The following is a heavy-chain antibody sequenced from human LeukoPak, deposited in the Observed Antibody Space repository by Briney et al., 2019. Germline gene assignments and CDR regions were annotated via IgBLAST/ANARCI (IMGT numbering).Heavy chain of an antibody. CDR1: GFTSRNFW. CDR3: AKDRRTAMVPTGVFCY. Sequence: PGGSLRLSCAASGFTSRNFWMYWVRQDPGKGLFWVSRINTDGSGTAYAEPVKGRFTISRDNANNTLYLQMNSLRAEDTAVYYCAKDRRTAMVPTGVFCYWGQGTLVTTSS. CDR2: INTDGSGT. V-gene: IGHV3-74*01. J-gene: IGHJ4*02. D-gene: IGHD5-18*01.